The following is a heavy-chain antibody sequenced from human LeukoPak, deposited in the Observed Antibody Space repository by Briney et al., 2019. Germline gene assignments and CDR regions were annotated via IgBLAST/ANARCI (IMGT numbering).Heavy chain of an antibody. CDR1: GYTFTSYG. D-gene: IGHD3-9*01. J-gene: IGHJ4*02. CDR3: ARDSLQYFDWLRFDY. V-gene: IGHV1-18*04. Sequence: ASVKVSCTASGYTFTSYGISWVRQAPGQGLEWMGWISAYNGNTNYAQKLQGRVTMTTDTSTSTAYMELRSLRSDDTAVYYCARDSLQYFDWLRFDYWGQGTLVTVSS. CDR2: ISAYNGNT.